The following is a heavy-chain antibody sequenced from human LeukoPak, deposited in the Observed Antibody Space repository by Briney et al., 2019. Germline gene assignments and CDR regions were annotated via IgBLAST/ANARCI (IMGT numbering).Heavy chain of an antibody. CDR2: ISAYTGHT. J-gene: IGHJ4*02. CDR1: GFGFSSYG. Sequence: ASVKVSCKASGFGFSSYGINWVRLAPGQRLEWMGWISAYTGHTKYLQKMRGRVTMTTDTSTNTAYMELRSLTSDDTAVYYCARGPGIDVAGVFDYWGQGSLVTVSS. CDR3: ARGPGIDVAGVFDY. V-gene: IGHV1-18*04. D-gene: IGHD6-19*01.